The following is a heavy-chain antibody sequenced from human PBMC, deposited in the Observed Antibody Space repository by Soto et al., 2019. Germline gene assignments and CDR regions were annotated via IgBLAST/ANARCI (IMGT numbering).Heavy chain of an antibody. CDR3: ARTRLRYFDWLLYYCMDV. D-gene: IGHD3-9*01. CDR2: INHSGRT. Sequence: PSETLSLTCAVYGGSFSGYYWSCIRQPPGKGLDWVVEINHSGRTNYNPSLKSRVTISVDTSKNQFSLKLSSVTAADTAVYYCARTRLRYFDWLLYYCMDVWGQGTTVTVSS. CDR1: GGSFSGYY. J-gene: IGHJ6*02. V-gene: IGHV4-34*01.